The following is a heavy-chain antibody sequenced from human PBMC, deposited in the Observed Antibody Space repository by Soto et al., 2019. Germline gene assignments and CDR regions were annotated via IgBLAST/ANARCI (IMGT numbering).Heavy chain of an antibody. Sequence: GGSLRLSCAASGFTVSSKYMSWVRQAPGKGLEWVSLIQSGGPTYYADSVKGRFTISRDTSENTVHLQMDSLRAEDTAVYYCARDDVLCDGGRCHGVPLAVWGQGTTVTVSS. CDR3: ARDDVLCDGGRCHGVPLAV. CDR2: IQSGGPT. J-gene: IGHJ6*02. D-gene: IGHD2-15*01. V-gene: IGHV3-66*01. CDR1: GFTVSSKY.